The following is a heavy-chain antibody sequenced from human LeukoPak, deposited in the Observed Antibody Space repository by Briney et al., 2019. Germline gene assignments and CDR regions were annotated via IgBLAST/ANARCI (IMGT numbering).Heavy chain of an antibody. CDR1: GFTFSNYW. D-gene: IGHD6-19*01. Sequence: GGSLRLSCAASGFTFSNYWMSWVRQAPGKGLEWVANINEDGGEKYYVDSVKGRFTISRDNSKNTLYLQMNSLRAEDTAVYYCASSSSGWEYYFDYWGQGTLVTVSS. CDR3: ASSSSGWEYYFDY. V-gene: IGHV3-7*03. CDR2: INEDGGEK. J-gene: IGHJ4*02.